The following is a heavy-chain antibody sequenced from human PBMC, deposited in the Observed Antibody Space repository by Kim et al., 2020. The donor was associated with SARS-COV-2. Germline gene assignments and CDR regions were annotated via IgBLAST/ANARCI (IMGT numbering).Heavy chain of an antibody. CDR3: AREQECSGDECYGFDP. J-gene: IGHJ5*02. Sequence: GGSLRLSCTASGFTFSSYTMNWVRQAPGKGLEWLSCITSVRIIYYADSVKGRFTISRDNAKNSVYLQMNSLRDEDTAVYYCAREQECSGDECYGFDPWGQGTLVTVSS. CDR2: ITSVRII. D-gene: IGHD2-21*01. V-gene: IGHV3-48*02. CDR1: GFTFSSYT.